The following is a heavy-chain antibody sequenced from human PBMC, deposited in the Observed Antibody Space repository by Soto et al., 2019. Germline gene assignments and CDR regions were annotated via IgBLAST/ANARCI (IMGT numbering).Heavy chain of an antibody. CDR3: ARPTYYYDSSGPPAC. D-gene: IGHD3-22*01. Sequence: GGSLRLSCAASGFTFTRNSMSWVRQAPGEGLEWVASIKHDGSRTFYMDSVKGRFTVSRDNVKNLLSLQMNSLRAEDTAVYYCARPTYYYDSSGPPACWGQGTLVTVSS. CDR2: IKHDGSRT. CDR1: GFTFTRNS. J-gene: IGHJ4*02. V-gene: IGHV3-7*01.